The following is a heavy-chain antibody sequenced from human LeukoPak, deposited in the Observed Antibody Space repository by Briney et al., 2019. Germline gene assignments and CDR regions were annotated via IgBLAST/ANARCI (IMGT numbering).Heavy chain of an antibody. CDR2: IYYSGST. J-gene: IGHJ4*02. V-gene: IGHV4-30-4*08. CDR1: GGSISSGDYY. Sequence: SETLSLTCTVSGGSISSGDYYWSWIRQPPGKGLEWIGYIYYSGSTYHNPSLKSRGTISVDTSKNHFSLKLSSVTAADTAVYYCARDQSGTAAADYWGQGTLVTVSS. D-gene: IGHD6-13*01. CDR3: ARDQSGTAAADY.